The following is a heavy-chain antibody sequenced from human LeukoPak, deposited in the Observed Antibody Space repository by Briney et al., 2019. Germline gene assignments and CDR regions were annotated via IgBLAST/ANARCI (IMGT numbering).Heavy chain of an antibody. D-gene: IGHD2-21*01. CDR2: IYSGGTT. CDR1: GFTVSSNF. V-gene: IGHV3-53*01. J-gene: IGHJ3*01. Sequence: GGSLRLSCAASGFTVSSNFMSWVRQVPGKGLEWVSAIYSGGTTHYAESVKGRFTISRDNSKNTLYLQMNSLRVEDTAVYYCATEEIPDEHRGAFDVWGQGTMVTVSS. CDR3: ATEEIPDEHRGAFDV.